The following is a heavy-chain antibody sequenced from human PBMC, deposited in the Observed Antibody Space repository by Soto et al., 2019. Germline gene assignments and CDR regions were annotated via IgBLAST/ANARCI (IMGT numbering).Heavy chain of an antibody. Sequence: GASVKVSCKASGGTFSSYTISWVRQAPGQGLEWMGRIIPILGIANYAQKFQGRVTITADKSTSTAYMELSSLRSEDTAVYYCARDLLTGPTTVTERTFDYWGQGTLVTVSS. CDR2: IIPILGIA. CDR1: GGTFSSYT. CDR3: ARDLLTGPTTVTERTFDY. V-gene: IGHV1-69*04. D-gene: IGHD4-4*01. J-gene: IGHJ4*02.